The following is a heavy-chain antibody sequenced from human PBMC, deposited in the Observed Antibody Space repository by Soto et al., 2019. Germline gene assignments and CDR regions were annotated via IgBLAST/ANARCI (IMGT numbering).Heavy chain of an antibody. CDR3: ARGGYYFDSSRYRGIDAFDI. CDR1: GYTFSSYY. CDR2: INPSGGST. Sequence: DSVKVSFKASGYTFSSYYMHLVRQAPGQGLEWMGIINPSGGSTNYAQKFQGRVTMTRDTSTYTVYMELSSLRSEDTAVYYCARGGYYFDSSRYRGIDAFDIWGQGTLVTVSS. D-gene: IGHD3-22*01. V-gene: IGHV1-46*01. J-gene: IGHJ3*02.